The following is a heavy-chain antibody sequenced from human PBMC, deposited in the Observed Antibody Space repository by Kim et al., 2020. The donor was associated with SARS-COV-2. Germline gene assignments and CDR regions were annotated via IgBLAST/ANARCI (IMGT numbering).Heavy chain of an antibody. CDR2: IIPIFGTA. D-gene: IGHD3-10*01. CDR3: ARGKYYYGSGSYYNTFDY. V-gene: IGHV1-69*13. J-gene: IGHJ4*02. CDR1: GGTFSSYA. Sequence: SVKVSCKASGGTFSSYAISWVRQAPGQGLEWMGGIIPIFGTANYAQKFQGRVTITADESTSTAYMELSSLRSEDTAVYYCARGKYYYGSGSYYNTFDYWGQGTLVTVSS.